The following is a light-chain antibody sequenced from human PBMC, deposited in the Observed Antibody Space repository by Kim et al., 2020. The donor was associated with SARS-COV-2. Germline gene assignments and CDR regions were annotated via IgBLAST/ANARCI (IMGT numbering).Light chain of an antibody. J-gene: IGLJ3*02. CDR1: NIGSKG. CDR2: RDR. V-gene: IGLV3-9*01. Sequence: VALGQTARMTCGGNNIGSKGVHWYQQKPGQAPVLVIYRDRNRPSGIPERFSGSYSVNTATLTISRAQAGDEADYYCQVWDSSSGWVFGGGTQLTVL. CDR3: QVWDSSSGWV.